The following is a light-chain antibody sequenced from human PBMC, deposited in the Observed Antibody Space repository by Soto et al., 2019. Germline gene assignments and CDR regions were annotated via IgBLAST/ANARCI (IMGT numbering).Light chain of an antibody. V-gene: IGKV3-20*01. CDR2: GAS. CDR3: QQYGRSPWT. CDR1: QSVSSSY. Sequence: EIVLTQSPGTLSLSPGERATLSCRASQSVSSSYLAWYQQKPGQAPRLLIYGASSRATGIPDTFSGSGCGTDFTLTISRLEPEDFAVYYCQQYGRSPWTFGQGTKVEIK. J-gene: IGKJ1*01.